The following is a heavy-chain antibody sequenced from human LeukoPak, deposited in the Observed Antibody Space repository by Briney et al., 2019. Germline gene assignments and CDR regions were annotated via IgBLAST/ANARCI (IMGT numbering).Heavy chain of an antibody. V-gene: IGHV3-30*03. CDR1: GFTFSSYG. Sequence: GGSLRLSCAASGFTFSSYGMHWVRQAPGKGLEWVAVISYDGSNKYYADSVKGRFTIPRDNSKNTLYLQMNSLRAEDTAVYYCSVAATGYCFDYWGQGTLVTVSS. D-gene: IGHD6-19*01. CDR3: SVAATGYCFDY. J-gene: IGHJ4*02. CDR2: ISYDGSNK.